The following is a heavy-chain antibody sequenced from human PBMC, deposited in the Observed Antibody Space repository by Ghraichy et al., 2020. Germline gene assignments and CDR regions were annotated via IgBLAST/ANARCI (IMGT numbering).Heavy chain of an antibody. Sequence: SETLSLTCAVYGGSFSGYYWSWIRQPPGKGLEWIGEINHSGSTNYNPSLKSRVTISVDTSKNQFSLKLSSVTAADTAVYYCASCNRRGYYCRWGQGTLVTVSS. CDR2: INHSGST. J-gene: IGHJ4*02. CDR3: ASCNRRGYYCR. V-gene: IGHV4-34*01. CDR1: GGSFSGYY. D-gene: IGHD3-22*01.